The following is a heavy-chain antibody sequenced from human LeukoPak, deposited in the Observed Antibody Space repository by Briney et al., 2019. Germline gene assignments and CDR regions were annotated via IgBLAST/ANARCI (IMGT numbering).Heavy chain of an antibody. D-gene: IGHD3-3*01. CDR3: ARLLNGFTIFGVVKGPWFDP. CDR1: GGSISSSSYY. J-gene: IGHJ5*02. Sequence: KPSETLSLTCTVSGGSISSSSYYWGWIRQPPGKGLEWIGSIYYSGSTYYNPSLKSRVTISVDTSKNQFSLKLSSVTAADTAVYYCARLLNGFTIFGVVKGPWFDPWGQGTLVTVSS. V-gene: IGHV4-39*01. CDR2: IYYSGST.